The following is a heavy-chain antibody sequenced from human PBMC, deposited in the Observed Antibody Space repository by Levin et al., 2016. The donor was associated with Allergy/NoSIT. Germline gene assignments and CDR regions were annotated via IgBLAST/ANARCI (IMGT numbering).Heavy chain of an antibody. CDR1: GFTFSHYS. CDR3: ARGAGTYSSVRLYYFDS. V-gene: IGHV3-30*04. D-gene: IGHD2-15*01. Sequence: GGSLRLSCAVSGFTFSHYSMHWVRQTPAKGLEWVACVSYDGSGKYYTASVRGRFTVSRDNTKDTVYLEMNSLRPDDTAVYYCARGAGTYSSVRLYYFDSWGQGALVTVSS. J-gene: IGHJ4*02. CDR2: VSYDGSGK.